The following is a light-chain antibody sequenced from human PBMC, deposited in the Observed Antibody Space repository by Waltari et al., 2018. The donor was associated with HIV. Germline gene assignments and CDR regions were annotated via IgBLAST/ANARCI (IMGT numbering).Light chain of an antibody. J-gene: IGLJ2*01. V-gene: IGLV1-44*01. CDR2: ANN. CDR3: AAWDDSLNGRI. CDR1: SSNIGSHT. Sequence: QSVLTQPPSASGTPGQRVTMSCSGSSSNIGSHTVQWYQHLPGTAPKLLVYANNQRPSGVPARFAGSKSGTSASLAISGLQSDDEADYYCAAWDDSLNGRIFGGGTKLTVL.